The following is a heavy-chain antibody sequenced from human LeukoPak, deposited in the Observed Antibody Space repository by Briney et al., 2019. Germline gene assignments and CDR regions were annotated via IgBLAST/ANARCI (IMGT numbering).Heavy chain of an antibody. J-gene: IGHJ6*02. CDR1: GFALSSHW. V-gene: IGHV3-7*03. CDR2: VNRDGSET. CDR3: ARNNGMDV. Sequence: GGSLRLSCAASGFALSSHWMTWVRQVPGRGPEWVANVNRDGSETYYLDSVKGRFTISKDNAKNSLYLQMNSLRAEDTALYHCARNNGMDVWGQGTTAIVSS.